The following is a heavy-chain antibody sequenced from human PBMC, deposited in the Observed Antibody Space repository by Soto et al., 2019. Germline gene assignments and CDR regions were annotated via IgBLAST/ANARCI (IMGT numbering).Heavy chain of an antibody. D-gene: IGHD3-22*01. CDR3: ARVSYYYDSSGPVAFDI. CDR1: GFTFSSYS. Sequence: PGGSLRLSCAASGFTFSSYSMNWVRQAPGKGLEWVSSISSSSSYIYYADSVKGRFTISRDNAKNSLYLQMNSLRAEDTAVYYCARVSYYYDSSGPVAFDIWGQGTMVTV. CDR2: ISSSSSYI. J-gene: IGHJ3*02. V-gene: IGHV3-21*01.